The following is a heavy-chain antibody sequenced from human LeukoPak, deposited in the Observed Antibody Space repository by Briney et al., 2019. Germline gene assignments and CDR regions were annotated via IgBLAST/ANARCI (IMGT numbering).Heavy chain of an antibody. J-gene: IGHJ4*01. CDR1: GDSFSSFS. V-gene: IGHV4-4*09. D-gene: IGHD1-1*01. Sequence: SETLSLTCTLSGDSFSSFSWSWVRQPPGKGLEWIGYIQASGDSSFSPALKSRVTISLDTSKNEFYLNLNSVTAADTAMYFCARLVRNWNDHFDSWGHGTLVTVSS. CDR2: IQASGDS. CDR3: ARLVRNWNDHFDS.